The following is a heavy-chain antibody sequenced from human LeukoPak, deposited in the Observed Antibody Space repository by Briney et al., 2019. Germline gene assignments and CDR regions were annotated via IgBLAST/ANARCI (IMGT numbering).Heavy chain of an antibody. J-gene: IGHJ6*02. CDR1: GGTFSSYA. Sequence: SVKVSCKVSGGTFSSYAISWVRQAPGQGLEWMGGIIPIFGTANYAQKFQGRVTITADESTSTAYMELSSLRSEDTAVYYCARDHVQLEPRYYYYGMDVWGQGTTVTVSS. V-gene: IGHV1-69*13. CDR2: IIPIFGTA. CDR3: ARDHVQLEPRYYYYGMDV. D-gene: IGHD1-1*01.